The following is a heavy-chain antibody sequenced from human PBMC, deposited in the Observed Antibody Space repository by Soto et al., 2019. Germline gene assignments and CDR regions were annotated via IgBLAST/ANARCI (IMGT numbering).Heavy chain of an antibody. CDR1: GGSISNYY. Sequence: SETLSLTCTVSGGSISNYYWSWIRQPPGKGLEWIGYIYYSGSTNYNPSLKSRVTISVDTSKNQFSLKLSSVTAADTAVYYCARGDCSGGSCYLEPDAFDIWGQGTMVTVSS. D-gene: IGHD2-15*01. CDR3: ARGDCSGGSCYLEPDAFDI. CDR2: IYYSGST. V-gene: IGHV4-59*01. J-gene: IGHJ3*02.